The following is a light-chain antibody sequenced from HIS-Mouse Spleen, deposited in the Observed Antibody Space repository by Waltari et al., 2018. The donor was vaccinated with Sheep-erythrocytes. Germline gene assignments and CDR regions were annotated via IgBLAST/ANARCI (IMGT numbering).Light chain of an antibody. CDR3: CSYAGSSTLV. J-gene: IGLJ3*02. CDR1: SSDVGSYNL. CDR2: EGS. V-gene: IGLV2-23*01. Sequence: QSALTQPASVSGSPGQSTTIPCTGTSSDVGSYNLVSRYQQHPGKAPKLMIYEGSKRPSGVSNRFSGSKSGNTASLTISGLQAEDEADYYCCSYAGSSTLVFGGGTKLTVL.